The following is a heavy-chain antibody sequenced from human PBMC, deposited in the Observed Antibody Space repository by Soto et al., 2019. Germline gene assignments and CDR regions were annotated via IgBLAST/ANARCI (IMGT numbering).Heavy chain of an antibody. CDR1: GYTFTSYY. Sequence: RASVKVSCKASGYTFTSYYMHWVRQAPGQGLEWMGIINPSGGSTSYAQKFQGRVTMTRDTSTSTVYMELSGLRSEDTAVYYCARDRYSSTSCSFICPHAFDIWGQGTMVTVSS. V-gene: IGHV1-46*03. CDR2: INPSGGST. CDR3: ARDRYSSTSCSFICPHAFDI. J-gene: IGHJ3*02. D-gene: IGHD2-2*01.